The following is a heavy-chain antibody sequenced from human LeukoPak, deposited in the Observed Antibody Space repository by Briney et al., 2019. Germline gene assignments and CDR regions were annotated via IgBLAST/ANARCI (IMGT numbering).Heavy chain of an antibody. V-gene: IGHV3-11*06. D-gene: IGHD1-26*01. Sequence: GGSLRLSCAASGFTFSDYYMGWIRQAPGKGLEWVSYISSSSSYTNYADSVKGRFTISRDNAKNSLYLQMNSLRAEDTAVYYCVRVGATSGWYFDLWGRGTLVTVSS. CDR1: GFTFSDYY. J-gene: IGHJ2*01. CDR3: VRVGATSGWYFDL. CDR2: ISSSSSYT.